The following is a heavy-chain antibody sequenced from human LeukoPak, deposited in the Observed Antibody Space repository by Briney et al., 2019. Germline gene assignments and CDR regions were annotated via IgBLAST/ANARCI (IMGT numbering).Heavy chain of an antibody. D-gene: IGHD3-10*01. Sequence: PSETLSLTCAVSGDSISSTNWWSWVRQPPGKGLEWIGEIYHSGSPNYNPSLKSRVTISVDKSKNQFSLKLSSVTAADTAVYYCASTGSGSPGYYYMDVWGKGTTVTISS. V-gene: IGHV4-4*02. CDR3: ASTGSGSPGYYYMDV. CDR2: IYHSGSP. J-gene: IGHJ6*03. CDR1: GDSISSTNW.